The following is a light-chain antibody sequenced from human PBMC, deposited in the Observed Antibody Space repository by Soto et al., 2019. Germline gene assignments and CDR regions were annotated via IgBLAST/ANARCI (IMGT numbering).Light chain of an antibody. CDR1: QGISSY. J-gene: IGKJ4*01. V-gene: IGKV1-9*01. Sequence: DIPLTQSPSFLSASVGDRVTITCRASQGISSYLAWFQQKPGKAPKLLIYAASTLQSGVPSRFSGSGSGTEFTLTISSLQPEDFATYYCQQFNSYPLTFGGGTKVEIK. CDR2: AAS. CDR3: QQFNSYPLT.